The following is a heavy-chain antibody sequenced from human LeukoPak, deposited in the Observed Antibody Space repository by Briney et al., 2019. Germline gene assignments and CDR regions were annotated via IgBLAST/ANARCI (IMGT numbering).Heavy chain of an antibody. CDR1: GFTVSSNY. CDR3: AKDRSVAAADYYFDY. J-gene: IGHJ4*02. D-gene: IGHD6-13*01. Sequence: GSLRLSCAASGFTVSSNYMSWVRQAPGKGLEWVSVIYSGGSTYYADSVKGRFTICRDNSKNTLYLQMNSLRAEDTAVYYCAKDRSVAAADYYFDYWGQGTLVTVSS. V-gene: IGHV3-53*05. CDR2: IYSGGST.